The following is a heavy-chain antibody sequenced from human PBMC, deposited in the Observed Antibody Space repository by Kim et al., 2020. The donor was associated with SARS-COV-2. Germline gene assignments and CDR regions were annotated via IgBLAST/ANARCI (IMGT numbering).Heavy chain of an antibody. Sequence: SETLSLTCAVSGGSISSSNWWSWVRQPPGKGLEWIGEIYHSGSTNYNPSLKSRVTISVDKSKNQFSLKLSSVTAADTAVYYCATIYPLTTGTTVGGAFDIWGQGTMVTVSS. D-gene: IGHD1-1*01. CDR2: IYHSGST. CDR1: GGSISSSNW. J-gene: IGHJ3*02. V-gene: IGHV4-4*02. CDR3: ATIYPLTTGTTVGGAFDI.